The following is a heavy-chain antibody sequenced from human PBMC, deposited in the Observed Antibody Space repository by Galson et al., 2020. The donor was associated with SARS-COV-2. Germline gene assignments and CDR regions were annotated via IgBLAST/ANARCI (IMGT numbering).Heavy chain of an antibody. V-gene: IGHV3-23*01. Sequence: GGSLRLSCAASGFTFSSYAMSWVRQAPGKGLEWVSAISGSGGSTYYADSVKGRFTISRDNSKNTLYLQMNSLRAEDTAVYYCAKDNGTISGWYPDYFDYWGQGTLVTVSS. CDR1: GFTFSSYA. J-gene: IGHJ4*02. D-gene: IGHD6-19*01. CDR3: AKDNGTISGWYPDYFDY. CDR2: ISGSGGST.